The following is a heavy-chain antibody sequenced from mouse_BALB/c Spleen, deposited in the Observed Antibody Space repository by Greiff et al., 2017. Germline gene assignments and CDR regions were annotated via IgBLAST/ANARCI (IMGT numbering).Heavy chain of an antibody. Sequence: QVQLKESGAELVRPGTSVKVSCKASGYAFTNYLIEWVKQRPGQGLEWVGVINPGSGGTNYNEKFKGKATLTADKSSSTAYMQLSSLTSDDAAVYFGARHGNYYAMDYWGQGTSVTVSS. CDR1: GYAFTNYL. V-gene: IGHV1-54*03. CDR3: ARHGNYYAMDY. J-gene: IGHJ4*01. CDR2: INPGSGGT.